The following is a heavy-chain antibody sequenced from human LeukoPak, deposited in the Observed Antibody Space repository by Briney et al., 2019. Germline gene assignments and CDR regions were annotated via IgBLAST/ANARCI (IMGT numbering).Heavy chain of an antibody. CDR2: IRYDGSNK. CDR3: AKDTYGSGSYYLNWFDP. CDR1: GFTFSSYG. D-gene: IGHD3-10*01. J-gene: IGHJ5*02. V-gene: IGHV3-30*02. Sequence: PGGSLRLSCAASGFTFSSYGMHWVRQAPGKGLEWVAFIRYDGSNKYYADSVKGRFTISRDNSKNTLYLQMNSLRAEDTAVYYCAKDTYGSGSYYLNWFDPWGQGTLVTVSS.